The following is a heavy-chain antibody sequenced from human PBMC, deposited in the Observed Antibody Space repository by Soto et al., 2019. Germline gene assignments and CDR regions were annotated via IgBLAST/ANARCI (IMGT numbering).Heavy chain of an antibody. CDR3: ARDSSGYSAVFDY. CDR2: INPNSGGT. D-gene: IGHD3-22*01. CDR1: GYTFTGYY. J-gene: IGHJ4*02. V-gene: IGHV1-2*02. Sequence: ASVKVSCKASGYTFTGYYMHWVRQAPGQGLEWMGWINPNSGGTNYAQKFQGRVTMTRDTSIGTAYMELSRLRSDDTAVYYCARDSSGYSAVFDYWGQGTLVTVSS.